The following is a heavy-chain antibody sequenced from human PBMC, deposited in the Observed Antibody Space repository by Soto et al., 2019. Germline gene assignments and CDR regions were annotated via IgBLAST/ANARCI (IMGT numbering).Heavy chain of an antibody. CDR1: DSSISNAW. D-gene: IGHD2-15*01. CDR2: VKRKIDGETT. CDR3: TTGSVEGV. V-gene: IGHV3-15*07. Sequence: ESGGGLVKPGGSLRLSCAASDSSISNAWMNWVRQAPGKGLEWVGRVKRKIDGETTDYAAPVKGRFTISRDDSNNMLYLQMNSLKADDTAVYYCTTGSVEGVWGQGTTVTVSS. J-gene: IGHJ6*02.